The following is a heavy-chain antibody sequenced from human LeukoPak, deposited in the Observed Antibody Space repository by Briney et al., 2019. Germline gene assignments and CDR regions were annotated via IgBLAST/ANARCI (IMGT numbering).Heavy chain of an antibody. D-gene: IGHD6-13*01. CDR2: IRNKANSYTT. CDR3: ARSSSSWYPLFDY. J-gene: IGHJ4*02. CDR1: GFTVSSYY. V-gene: IGHV3-72*01. Sequence: GGSQRLSCAAFGFTVSSYYMSWVRQAPGKGLEWIGRIRNKANSYTTEYAASVKGTFTISRDDSKNSLYLQMNSLKTEDTAVYYCARSSSSWYPLFDYWGQGTQVTVSS.